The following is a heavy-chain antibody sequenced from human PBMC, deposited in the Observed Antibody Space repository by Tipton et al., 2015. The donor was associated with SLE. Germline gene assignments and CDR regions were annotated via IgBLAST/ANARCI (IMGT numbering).Heavy chain of an antibody. CDR1: GDSISSGDYY. CDR3: ASSSWYRGFDY. V-gene: IGHV4-30-4*01. J-gene: IGHJ4*02. Sequence: TLSLTCTVSGDSISSGDYYWSWIRQPPGKGLEWIAYIYNSGSTYYNPSLKSRVSISVDTSKKQFSLKLNSVTAADTAVYYCASSSWYRGFDYWGQGTLVTVSS. D-gene: IGHD6-13*01. CDR2: IYNSGST.